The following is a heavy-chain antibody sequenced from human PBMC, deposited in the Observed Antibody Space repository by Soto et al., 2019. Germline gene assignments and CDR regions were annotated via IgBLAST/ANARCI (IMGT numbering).Heavy chain of an antibody. CDR1: GFTFTPYA. Sequence: EVQLLESGGGLVQPGGSLRLSCAASGFTFTPYAMTWVRQAPGKGLEWVSVSTGGVGVTYYADSVKGRFTISRDNSKDAPYLHMSHLRAADTAVYFCAQFRGGTFNQRDFHYWGQGTLVTGSS. V-gene: IGHV3-23*01. CDR3: AQFRGGTFNQRDFHY. D-gene: IGHD2-2*01. CDR2: STGGVGVT. J-gene: IGHJ4*02.